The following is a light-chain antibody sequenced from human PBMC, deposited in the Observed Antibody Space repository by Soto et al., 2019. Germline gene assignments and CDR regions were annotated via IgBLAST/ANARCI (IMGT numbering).Light chain of an antibody. CDR3: AAWDDSLNGHI. V-gene: IGLV1-44*01. CDR1: SSNIGSNS. Sequence: QSVLTQPHSASGTPGQRVTISCSGSSSNIGSNSVHWFQQVPGTAPKPLIYSSNQRPSGVPERFSGSKSGTSASLAISGLQSEDEADYDCAAWDDSLNGHIFGTGTKLTVL. J-gene: IGLJ1*01. CDR2: SSN.